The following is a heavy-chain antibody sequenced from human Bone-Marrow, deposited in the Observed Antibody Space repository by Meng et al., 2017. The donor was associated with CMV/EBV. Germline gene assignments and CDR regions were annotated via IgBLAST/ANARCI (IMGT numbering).Heavy chain of an antibody. CDR1: GYSFASYW. CDR3: ARHGGNSGA. Sequence: GSLRLSCNGSGYSFASYWIGWVRQLPGKGLEWMAIIYPAESEIRYSPSFQGQVSVSADRSTSTAYLQWSSLKASDTAMYYCARHGGNSGAWCQGTLVTVSS. CDR2: IYPAESEI. V-gene: IGHV5-51*01. J-gene: IGHJ5*02. D-gene: IGHD4-23*01.